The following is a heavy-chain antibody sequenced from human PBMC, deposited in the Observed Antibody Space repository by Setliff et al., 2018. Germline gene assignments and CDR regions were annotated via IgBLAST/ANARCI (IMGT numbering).Heavy chain of an antibody. V-gene: IGHV4-61*09. CDR3: ASNALPHYDYSNYEGLYDYYYYMDV. J-gene: IGHJ6*03. D-gene: IGHD4-4*01. Sequence: SETLSLTCTVSGGSISSGSYYWSWIRQPAGKGLEWIGHIYTSGSTNYNPSLKSRVTISVDTSKNQFSLKLSSVTAADTAVYYCASNALPHYDYSNYEGLYDYYYYMDVWGKGTTVTISS. CDR1: GGSISSGSYY. CDR2: IYTSGST.